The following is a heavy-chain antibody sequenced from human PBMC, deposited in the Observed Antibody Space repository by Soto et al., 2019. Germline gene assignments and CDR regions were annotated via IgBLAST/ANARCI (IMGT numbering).Heavy chain of an antibody. J-gene: IGHJ3*02. CDR2: PNYRSKWNK. CDR1: GDSVSRMSPA. Sequence: SQTLSLTCAISGDSVSRMSPAWNWVRQSPSRGLEGRGRPNYRSKWNKENAVSVKSRITINPDTSLNQFSLQLNAVTPDDRAFYFLTRGPSNEHSDGFDIRAQGTIVTTSS. D-gene: IGHD4-4*01. CDR3: TRGPSNEHSDGFDI. V-gene: IGHV6-1*01.